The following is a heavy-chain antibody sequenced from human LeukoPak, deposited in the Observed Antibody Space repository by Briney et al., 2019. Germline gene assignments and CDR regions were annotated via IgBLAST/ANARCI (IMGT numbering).Heavy chain of an antibody. CDR2: MYTSGST. CDR3: AREQVGYYDSSGYYCYLDY. D-gene: IGHD3-22*01. V-gene: IGHV4-4*07. Sequence: SETLSLTCTVSGGSISSYYWTWIRQPAGKGLEWIGRMYTSGSTNYNPSLKSRVTMSVDTSKNQFSLKMSSVTAADTAVYYCAREQVGYYDSSGYYCYLDYWGQGTLVTVSS. CDR1: GGSISSYY. J-gene: IGHJ4*02.